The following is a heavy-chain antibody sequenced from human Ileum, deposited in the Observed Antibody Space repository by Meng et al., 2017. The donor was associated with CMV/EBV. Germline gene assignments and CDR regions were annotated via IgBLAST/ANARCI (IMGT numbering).Heavy chain of an antibody. CDR2: IWYDGSNK. CDR1: GFTFSSYA. V-gene: IGHV3-33*08. D-gene: IGHD3-3*01. Sequence: GESLKISCAASGFTFSSYAMSWVRQAPGKGLEWVAVIWYDGSNKYYADSVKGRFTISRDNSKNTLYLQMNSLRAEDTAVYYCARPSKGYDFWSGYPDYWGRGTLVTASS. CDR3: ARPSKGYDFWSGYPDY. J-gene: IGHJ4*02.